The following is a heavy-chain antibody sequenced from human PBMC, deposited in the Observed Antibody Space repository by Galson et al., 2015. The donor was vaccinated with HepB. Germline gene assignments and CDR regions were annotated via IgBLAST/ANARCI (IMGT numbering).Heavy chain of an antibody. CDR2: IDWDDDK. D-gene: IGHD3-22*01. V-gene: IGHV2-70*01. CDR1: GFSLSTSGMC. Sequence: PALVKPTQTLTLTCTFSGFSLSTSGMCVSWIRQPPGKALEWLALIDWDDDKYYSTSLKTRLTISKDTSKNQVVLTMTNMDPVDTATYYCARRAYDSSGYSEYYFDYWGQGTLVTVSS. CDR3: ARRAYDSSGYSEYYFDY. J-gene: IGHJ4*02.